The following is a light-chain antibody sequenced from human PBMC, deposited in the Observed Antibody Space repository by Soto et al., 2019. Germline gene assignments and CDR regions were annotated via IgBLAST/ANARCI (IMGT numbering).Light chain of an antibody. CDR2: NAS. CDR1: QSISSW. J-gene: IGKJ1*01. V-gene: IGKV1-5*03. Sequence: HMTQSPSTLSASVGDRVTITCRASQSISSWLAWYQQKPGKAPKLLIYNASSLESGVTSRFSGNGSGTEFTLTISSLQPDDFATYYCQQHNSYSGTFGKGTKVDIK. CDR3: QQHNSYSGT.